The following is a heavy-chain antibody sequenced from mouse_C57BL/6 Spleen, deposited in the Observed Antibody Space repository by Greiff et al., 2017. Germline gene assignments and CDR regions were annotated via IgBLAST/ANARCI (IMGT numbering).Heavy chain of an antibody. CDR2: ISYDGSN. J-gene: IGHJ4*01. V-gene: IGHV3-6*01. CDR3: ARVRDPYYAMDY. CDR1: GYSITSGYY. Sequence: EVQLVESGPGLVKPSQSLSLTCSVTGYSITSGYYWNWIRQFPGNKLEWMGYISYDGSNNYNPSLKNRISITRDTSKNQFFLKLNSVTTEDTATYYCARVRDPYYAMDYWGQGTSVTVSS.